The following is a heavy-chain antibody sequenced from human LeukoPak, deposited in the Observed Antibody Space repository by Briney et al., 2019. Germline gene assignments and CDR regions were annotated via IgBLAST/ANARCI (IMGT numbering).Heavy chain of an antibody. Sequence: KSGGSLRLSCAASGFDVSDTYMSWVRQAPGKGLEWVSSISSSSSYIYYADSVKGRFTISRDNAKNSLYLQMNSLRAEDTAVYYCAREGRFFGGSYYDYWGQGTLVTVSS. V-gene: IGHV3-21*01. J-gene: IGHJ4*02. D-gene: IGHD1-26*01. CDR1: GFDVSDTY. CDR3: AREGRFFGGSYYDY. CDR2: ISSSSSYI.